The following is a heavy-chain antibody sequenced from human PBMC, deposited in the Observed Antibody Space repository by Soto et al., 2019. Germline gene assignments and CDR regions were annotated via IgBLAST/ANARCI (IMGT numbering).Heavy chain of an antibody. Sequence: QVQLQESGPGLVKPSQTLSLTCTVSGGSISSGGYYWSWIRQHPGKGLEWIGYIYYSGSTYYNPSRKRRVTITVHTSKNQFSLKLSSVTAADTAVYYCARDGGSGGGAYAFDIWGQGTMVTVSS. CDR3: ARDGGSGGGAYAFDI. V-gene: IGHV4-31*03. CDR2: IYYSGST. CDR1: GGSISSGGYY. J-gene: IGHJ3*02. D-gene: IGHD3-16*01.